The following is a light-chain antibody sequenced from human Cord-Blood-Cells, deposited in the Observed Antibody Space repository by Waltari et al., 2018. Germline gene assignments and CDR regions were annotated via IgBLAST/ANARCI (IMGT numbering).Light chain of an antibody. Sequence: SYELTQPPSVSVSPGQTASITCSGDKLADKHACWYQQKPGQSPVLVIYQDSKRTSGIPERFSGSNSGNTATLTISGTQAMDEADYYCQAWDSSTAWVFGGGTKLTVL. V-gene: IGLV3-1*01. CDR3: QAWDSSTAWV. J-gene: IGLJ3*02. CDR2: QDS. CDR1: KLADKH.